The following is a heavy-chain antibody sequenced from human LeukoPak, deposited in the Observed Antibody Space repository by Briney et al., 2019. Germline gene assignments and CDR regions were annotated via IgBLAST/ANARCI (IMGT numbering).Heavy chain of an antibody. CDR3: ARDRLGKYDSSSYYRSYYYYGMDV. V-gene: IGHV4-61*01. J-gene: IGHJ6*02. Sequence: SETLSLTCTVSGGSVSSGSYYWSWIRQPPGKGLEWIGYIYYSGSTNYNPSLKSRVTISVDTSKNQFSLKLSSVTAADTAVYYCARDRLGKYDSSSYYRSYYYYGMDVWGQGTTVTVSS. D-gene: IGHD3-22*01. CDR2: IYYSGST. CDR1: GGSVSSGSYY.